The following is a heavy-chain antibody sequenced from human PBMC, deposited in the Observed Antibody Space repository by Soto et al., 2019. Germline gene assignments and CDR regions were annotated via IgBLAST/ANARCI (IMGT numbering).Heavy chain of an antibody. D-gene: IGHD3-10*01. V-gene: IGHV3-66*01. CDR2: IYSGGST. CDR1: GFTVSSNY. J-gene: IGHJ3*02. CDR3: ARVMRLGVANAFDI. Sequence: EVQLVESGGGLVQPGGSLRLSCAASGFTVSSNYMSWVRQAPGKGLEWVSVIYSGGSTYYADSVKGRFTISRDNSKNTLYLQMNSLRAEDTAVYYCARVMRLGVANAFDIWGQGTMVTVSS.